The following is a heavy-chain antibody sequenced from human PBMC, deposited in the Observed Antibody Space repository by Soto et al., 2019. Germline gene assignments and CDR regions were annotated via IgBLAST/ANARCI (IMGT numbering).Heavy chain of an antibody. Sequence: QVQLQQWGAGLLKPSETLSLTCAVYGGSFSGYQWTWIRQTPGKRLEWIGEINDSGNINYNPSLKSRVTILVDTPTKQISLKLSSVTAADTAVYYCARGLILWFGELSRRGGYYYYMDVWGKGTTVTVSS. J-gene: IGHJ6*03. V-gene: IGHV4-34*01. D-gene: IGHD3-10*01. CDR2: INDSGNI. CDR3: ARGLILWFGELSRRGGYYYYMDV. CDR1: GGSFSGYQ.